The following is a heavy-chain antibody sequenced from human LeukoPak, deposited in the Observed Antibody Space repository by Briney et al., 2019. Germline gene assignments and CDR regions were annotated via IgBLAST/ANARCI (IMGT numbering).Heavy chain of an antibody. CDR1: GGSISSGDYY. J-gene: IGHJ4*02. Sequence: SQTLSLTCTVSGGSISSGDYYWSWIRQPPGKGLEWIGYIYYSGSTYYNPSLKSRVTISVDTSKNQSSLKLSSVTAADTAVYYCARIGGYDLFDYWGQGTLVTVSS. D-gene: IGHD5-12*01. CDR2: IYYSGST. V-gene: IGHV4-30-4*08. CDR3: ARIGGYDLFDY.